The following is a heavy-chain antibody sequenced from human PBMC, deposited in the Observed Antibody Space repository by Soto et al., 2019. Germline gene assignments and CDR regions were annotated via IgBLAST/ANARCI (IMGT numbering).Heavy chain of an antibody. D-gene: IGHD3-22*01. V-gene: IGHV1-8*01. CDR2: INPNTGNT. J-gene: IGHJ4*02. CDR1: GYTFTSYD. Sequence: ASVKVSCKASGYTFTSYDINWVRQATGQRLEWMGWINPNTGNTRYAQNFQGRVTMTRDTSASTAYMELSSLRSEDTAVYYCARDYRDSSGYYSFDYWGQGTLVTVSS. CDR3: ARDYRDSSGYYSFDY.